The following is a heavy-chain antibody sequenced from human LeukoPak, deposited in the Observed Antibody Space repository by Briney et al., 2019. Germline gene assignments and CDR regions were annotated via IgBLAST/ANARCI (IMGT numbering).Heavy chain of an antibody. D-gene: IGHD3-9*01. CDR2: IKQDGSEK. CDR3: ARDRYFDWLLVSYYYYGMDV. V-gene: IGHV3-7*01. Sequence: GGSLRLSCAASGFTFSSYWMSGVRQAPGKGLEWVANIKQDGSEKYYVDSVKGRFTISRDNAKNSLYLQMNSLRAEDTAVYYCARDRYFDWLLVSYYYYGMDVWGQGTTVTVSS. CDR1: GFTFSSYW. J-gene: IGHJ6*02.